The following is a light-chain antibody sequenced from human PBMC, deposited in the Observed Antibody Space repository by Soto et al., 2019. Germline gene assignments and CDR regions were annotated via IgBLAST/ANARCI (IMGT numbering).Light chain of an antibody. CDR2: DAS. Sequence: DIQMTQSPSSLSASVGDRVTITCQASQDISNYLNWYQQKPGKAPKLLIYDASNLETGVPSRFSGSGPGTDFTFTISSLQPEDSATYYCQQYDNLPSYTFGQGTKLEIK. CDR1: QDISNY. J-gene: IGKJ2*01. V-gene: IGKV1-33*01. CDR3: QQYDNLPSYT.